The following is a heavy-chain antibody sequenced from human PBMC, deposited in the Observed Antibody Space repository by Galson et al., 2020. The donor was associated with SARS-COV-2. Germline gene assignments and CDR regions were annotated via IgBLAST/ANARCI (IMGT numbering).Heavy chain of an antibody. J-gene: IGHJ5*02. CDR2: IIPIFGTA. Sequence: KISCKASGGTFSSYAISWVRQAPGQGLEWMGGIIPIFGTANYAQKFQGRVTITADESTSTAYMELSSLRSEDTAVYYCARVSVSPGGFYGSGIRWFDPWGQGTLVTVSS. CDR3: ARVSVSPGGFYGSGIRWFDP. CDR1: GGTFSSYA. V-gene: IGHV1-69*01. D-gene: IGHD3-10*01.